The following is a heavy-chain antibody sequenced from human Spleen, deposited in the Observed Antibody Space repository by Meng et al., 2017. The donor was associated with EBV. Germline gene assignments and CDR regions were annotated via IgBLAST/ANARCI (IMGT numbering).Heavy chain of an antibody. D-gene: IGHD3-10*01. J-gene: IGHJ4*02. CDR3: ASESGRGFTPDD. V-gene: IGHV1-69*01. CDR2: IIPVCGRA. CDR1: GGTGNSYA. Sequence: QVQLVQSGAEGTKPGSSVKVSCQASGGTGNSYAIRWVRQAPGQGLEWVGGIIPVCGRADYAQKFQGRVTITADESTNMAYMELRSLRSEDTAVYYCASESGRGFTPDDWGQGTLVTVSS.